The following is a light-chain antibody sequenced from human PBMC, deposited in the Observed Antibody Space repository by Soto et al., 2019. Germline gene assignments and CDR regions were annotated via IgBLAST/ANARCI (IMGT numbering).Light chain of an antibody. CDR1: SSDVGSYDL. V-gene: IGLV2-23*02. Sequence: QSALTQPASVSGSPGQSITISCTGTSSDVGSYDLVSWYQQHPGKAPKLMISEVNKRPSGVSNRFSGSKSGNTASLTISGLQTEDEADYYCCSYAGRHDVFGTGTKLTVL. CDR3: CSYAGRHDV. CDR2: EVN. J-gene: IGLJ1*01.